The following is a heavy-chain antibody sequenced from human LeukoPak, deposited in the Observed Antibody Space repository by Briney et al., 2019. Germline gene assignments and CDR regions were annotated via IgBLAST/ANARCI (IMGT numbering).Heavy chain of an antibody. CDR1: GLTFSDYH. V-gene: IGHV3-11*01. CDR2: ISPGGNTI. J-gene: IGHJ4*02. Sequence: PGGSLRLSCAASGLTFSDYHMNWIRQAPGKGLEWVSYISPGGNTIYFADSVNGRFTLSRDSARNSLSLQMNSLTAEDTAVYYCAAGRDIAVAGPGGYFDYWGRGTLVTVSS. D-gene: IGHD6-19*01. CDR3: AAGRDIAVAGPGGYFDY.